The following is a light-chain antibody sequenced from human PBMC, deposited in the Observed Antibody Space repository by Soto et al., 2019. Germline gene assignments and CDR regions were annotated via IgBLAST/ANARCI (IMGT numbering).Light chain of an antibody. Sequence: ETVLTQSPGTLSLSPGERATLSCRASQTIRSNYLAWYRQTPGQAPRLPIYGASNRATGIADRFSGSGSGTDFTLIISRLEPEDFALYYCQQYGSSPWTFSQGTKVEIK. CDR2: GAS. CDR3: QQYGSSPWT. CDR1: QTIRSNY. J-gene: IGKJ1*01. V-gene: IGKV3-20*01.